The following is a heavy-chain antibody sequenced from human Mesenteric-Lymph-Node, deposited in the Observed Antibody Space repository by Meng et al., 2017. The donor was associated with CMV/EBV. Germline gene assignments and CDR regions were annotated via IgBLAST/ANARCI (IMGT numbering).Heavy chain of an antibody. CDR1: GFTFSDYY. Sequence: GESLKISCAASGFTFSDYYMDWIRQAPGKGLEWVGRIRDKAHSYTTEYAASVKGRFIISRDDSENSLYLQVNSLKTEDTAVYFCARVRDSGAHYGPWFDPWGQGTLVTVSS. D-gene: IGHD4-17*01. V-gene: IGHV3-72*01. CDR2: IRDKAHSYTT. J-gene: IGHJ5*02. CDR3: ARVRDSGAHYGPWFDP.